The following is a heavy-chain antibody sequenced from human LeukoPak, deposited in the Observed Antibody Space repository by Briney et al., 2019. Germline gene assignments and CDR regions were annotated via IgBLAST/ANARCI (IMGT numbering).Heavy chain of an antibody. J-gene: IGHJ4*02. Sequence: ASVKVSCKASGGTFSSYAISWVRQAPGQGLEWMGWISAYNGNTNYAQKFQGRVTMTRDTSISTAYMELSRLRSDDTAVYYCARDFFPRYCSSTSCRYFDYWGQGTLVTVSS. D-gene: IGHD2-2*01. CDR2: ISAYNGNT. V-gene: IGHV1-18*01. CDR1: GGTFSSYA. CDR3: ARDFFPRYCSSTSCRYFDY.